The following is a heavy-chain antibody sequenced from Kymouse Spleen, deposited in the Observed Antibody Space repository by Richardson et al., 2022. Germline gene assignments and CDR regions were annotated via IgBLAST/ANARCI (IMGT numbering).Heavy chain of an antibody. J-gene: IGHJ6*02. V-gene: IGHV3-30*18. Sequence: QVQLVESGGGVVQPGRSLRLSCAASGFTFSSYGMHWVRQAPGKGLEWVAVISYDGSNKYYADSVKGRFTISRDNSKNTLYLQMNSLRAEDTAVYYCAKGKGLWFGESLVWGQGTTVTVSS. CDR1: GFTFSSYG. CDR3: AKGKGLWFGESLV. D-gene: IGHD3-10*01. CDR2: ISYDGSNK.